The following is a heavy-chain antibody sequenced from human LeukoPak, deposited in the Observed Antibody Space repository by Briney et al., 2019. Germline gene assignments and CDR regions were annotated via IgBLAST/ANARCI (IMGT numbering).Heavy chain of an antibody. D-gene: IGHD3-10*01. V-gene: IGHV1-69*13. CDR3: ARAETRASITVVRGVSYYGMDV. J-gene: IGHJ6*02. CDR2: IIPIFGTA. Sequence: ASVKVSCKASGGTFSSYAISWVRQAPGQGLEWMGGIIPIFGTANYAQKFQGRVTITADESTSTAYMELSSLRSEDTAVYYCARAETRASITVVRGVSYYGMDVWGQGTTVTVSS. CDR1: GGTFSSYA.